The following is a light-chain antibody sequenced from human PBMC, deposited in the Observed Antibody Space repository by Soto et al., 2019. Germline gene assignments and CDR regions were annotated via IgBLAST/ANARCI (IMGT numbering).Light chain of an antibody. Sequence: EIVLTQSPGTLSLSPGERATLSCRASQYMTRTYIAWYQQKPGQAPRLLIYAASNRATRIPDKFSGSRSGKDYSLTITRLEPEDSAVYYCHQYDKAPQTFGQGTKVEIK. CDR1: QYMTRTY. J-gene: IGKJ2*01. CDR2: AAS. V-gene: IGKV3-20*01. CDR3: HQYDKAPQT.